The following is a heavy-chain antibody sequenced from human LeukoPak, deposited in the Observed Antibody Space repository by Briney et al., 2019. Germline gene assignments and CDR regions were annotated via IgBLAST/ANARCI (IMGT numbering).Heavy chain of an antibody. D-gene: IGHD3-9*01. CDR2: IKQDGSEK. CDR3: ARDKEEPTYYDILTGYYSYYYYYYMDA. J-gene: IGHJ6*03. V-gene: IGHV3-7*01. CDR1: GFTFSSYW. Sequence: GGSLRLSCAASGFTFSSYWMSWVRQPPGKGLEWVANIKQDGSEKYHVDSVKGRFTISRDNAKNSLYLQMNSLRAEDTAVYCCARDKEEPTYYDILTGYYSYYYYYYMDAWGKGTTVTISS.